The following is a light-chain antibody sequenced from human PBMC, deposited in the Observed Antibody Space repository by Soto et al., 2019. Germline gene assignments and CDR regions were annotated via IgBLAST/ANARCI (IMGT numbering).Light chain of an antibody. J-gene: IGLJ3*02. CDR3: QSFDNTLSAWV. CDR1: SSNIGAGYG. Sequence: QSVLTQSPSVSGAPGQRVTISCTGSSSNIGAGYGVHWYQQLPGTAPKLLMYGSYRPSGVPDRFSGSKSGTSASLAITGLQPEDEADYYCQSFDNTLSAWVFGGGTKVTVL. CDR2: GS. V-gene: IGLV1-40*01.